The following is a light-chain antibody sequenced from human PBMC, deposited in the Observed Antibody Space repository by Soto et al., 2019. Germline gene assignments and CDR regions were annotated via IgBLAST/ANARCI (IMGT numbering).Light chain of an antibody. V-gene: IGLV2-14*01. Sequence: QSVLTQPASVSGSPGQSITISCTGTTNDIGAFNYVSWYQQHPGKAPKLILYEVTNRPSGVSNRFSGSKSGNTASLTISGLQAEGEADYYCSSYTSTSTRVFGGGTKVTVL. CDR3: SSYTSTSTRV. CDR1: TNDIGAFNY. J-gene: IGLJ2*01. CDR2: EVT.